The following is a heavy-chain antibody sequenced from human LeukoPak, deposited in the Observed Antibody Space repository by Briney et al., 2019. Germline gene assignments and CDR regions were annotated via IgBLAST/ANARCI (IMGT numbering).Heavy chain of an antibody. Sequence: GASVKVSCKASGYTFTGYYMHWVRQAPGQGLEWMGWINPNSGGTNYAQKFQGRVTMTRDMSTSTVYMELSSLRSEDTAVYYCARDSSSWRQSPNWFDPWGQGTLVTVSS. D-gene: IGHD6-13*01. V-gene: IGHV1-2*02. CDR3: ARDSSSWRQSPNWFDP. J-gene: IGHJ5*02. CDR2: INPNSGGT. CDR1: GYTFTGYY.